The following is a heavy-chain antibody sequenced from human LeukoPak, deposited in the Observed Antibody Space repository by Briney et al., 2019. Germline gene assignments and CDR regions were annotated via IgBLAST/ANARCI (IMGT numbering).Heavy chain of an antibody. J-gene: IGHJ6*02. CDR2: ISSNGGST. CDR1: GFTFSSYA. Sequence: GASLRLSCAASGFTFSSYAMHWVRQAPGKGLEYVSAISSNGGSTYYANSVKGRFTISRDNSKNTLYLQMGSLRAEDMAVYYCARAESYYYGMDVWGQGTTVTVSS. CDR3: ARAESYYYGMDV. V-gene: IGHV3-64*01.